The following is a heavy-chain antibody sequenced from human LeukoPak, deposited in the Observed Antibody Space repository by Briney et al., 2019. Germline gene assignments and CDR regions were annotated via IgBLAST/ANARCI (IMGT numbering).Heavy chain of an antibody. J-gene: IGHJ4*02. CDR1: GFTFSSYS. V-gene: IGHV3-21*01. CDR2: ISSSSSSYI. D-gene: IGHD3-16*01. CDR3: ARFGEGYYFDY. Sequence: PGGSLRLSCAASGFTFSSYSMNWVRQAPGKGLEWVSSISSSSSSYIYYADSVKGRFTISRDNAKNSLYLQMNSLRAEDTAVYYCARFGEGYYFDYWGQGTLVTVSS.